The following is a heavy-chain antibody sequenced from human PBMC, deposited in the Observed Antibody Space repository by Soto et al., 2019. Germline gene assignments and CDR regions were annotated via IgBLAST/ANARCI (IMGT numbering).Heavy chain of an antibody. CDR1: GFTFSSYG. CDR3: AKDHSNLGYSDFWSGKEYYYGMDV. J-gene: IGHJ6*02. Sequence: GESLKISCAASGFTFSSYGMHWVRQAPGKGLEWVAVISYDGSNKYYADSVKGRFTISRDNSKNTLYLQMNSLRAEDTAVYYCAKDHSNLGYSDFWSGKEYYYGMDVWGQGTTVTVSS. CDR2: ISYDGSNK. V-gene: IGHV3-30*18. D-gene: IGHD3-3*01.